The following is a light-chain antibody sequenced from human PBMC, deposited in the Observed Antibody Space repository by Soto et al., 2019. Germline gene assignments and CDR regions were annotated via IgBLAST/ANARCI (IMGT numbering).Light chain of an antibody. CDR2: AAS. V-gene: IGKV1-39*01. J-gene: IGKJ4*01. CDR1: QSISSY. CDR3: QQSYSTR. Sequence: DIQMTQSPSSLSASVGDRVTITCRASQSISSYLNWYQQKPGKAPKLLIYAASSLQSGVPSRFSGSGSGTDFTLTISSLQPEDFATYYCQQSYSTRLGGGTKVEIK.